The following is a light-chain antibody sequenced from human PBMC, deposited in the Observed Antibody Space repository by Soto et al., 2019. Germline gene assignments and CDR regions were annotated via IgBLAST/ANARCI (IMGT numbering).Light chain of an antibody. CDR2: GAS. Sequence: EIVMTQSPATLSVSPGESATLSCRASQGVTYNLAWYQQKPGQAPRLLIYGASTRATGIPARFSGSGSGTEFTLTISSLQSEDLAVYHCQQYNNWPHTFGRGTKLEIK. J-gene: IGKJ2*01. CDR3: QQYNNWPHT. CDR1: QGVTYN. V-gene: IGKV3-15*01.